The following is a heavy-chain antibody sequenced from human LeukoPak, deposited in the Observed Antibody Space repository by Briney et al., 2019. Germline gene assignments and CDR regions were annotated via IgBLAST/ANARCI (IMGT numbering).Heavy chain of an antibody. CDR2: ISWNSGSI. J-gene: IGHJ6*02. V-gene: IGHV3-9*01. CDR3: AKDIRSYYYGMDV. Sequence: PGGSLRLSCAASGFTISDHYMDWVRQAPGKGLEWVSGISWNSGSIGYADSVKGRFTISRDNAKNSLYLQMNSLRAEDTALYYCAKDIRSYYYGMDVWGQGTTVTVSS. D-gene: IGHD1-14*01. CDR1: GFTISDHY.